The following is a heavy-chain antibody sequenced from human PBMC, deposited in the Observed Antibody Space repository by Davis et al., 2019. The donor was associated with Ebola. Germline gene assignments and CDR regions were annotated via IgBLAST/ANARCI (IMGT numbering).Heavy chain of an antibody. Sequence: GESLKISCAASGFTFSSYWMSWVRQAPGKGLEWVANIKQDGSEKYYVDSVKGRFTIPRDNAKNSLYLQMNSLRAEDTAVYYCARDPAALRFYYFDYWGQGTLVTVSS. CDR2: IKQDGSEK. V-gene: IGHV3-7*01. CDR1: GFTFSSYW. CDR3: ARDPAALRFYYFDY. D-gene: IGHD6-13*01. J-gene: IGHJ4*02.